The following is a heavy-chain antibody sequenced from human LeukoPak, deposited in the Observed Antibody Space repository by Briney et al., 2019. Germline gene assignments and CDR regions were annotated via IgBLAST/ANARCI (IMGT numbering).Heavy chain of an antibody. Sequence: GGSLRLSCAASGFTFSSYGMHWVRQAPGKGLEWVSFIRYDGSNKYYAESVKGRFTTSRDNSKNTLYLQMNSLRADDTAVYYCAKDRCTNGVCYFDYWGQGTLVIVSS. CDR1: GFTFSSYG. J-gene: IGHJ4*02. CDR2: IRYDGSNK. CDR3: AKDRCTNGVCYFDY. D-gene: IGHD2-8*01. V-gene: IGHV3-30*02.